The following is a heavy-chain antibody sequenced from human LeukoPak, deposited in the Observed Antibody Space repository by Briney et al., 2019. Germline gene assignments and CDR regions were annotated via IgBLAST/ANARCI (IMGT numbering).Heavy chain of an antibody. CDR1: GYSFTSYW. Sequence: GESLKISCKGSGYSFTSYWIGWVRQMPGKGLEWMGIIYPGDSDTRYSPSFQGQVTISADKSISTAYLQWCSLKASDTAMYYCATTGNDGDYGYYYYGMDVWGQGTTVTVSS. CDR3: ATTGNDGDYGYYYYGMDV. J-gene: IGHJ6*02. CDR2: IYPGDSDT. V-gene: IGHV5-51*01. D-gene: IGHD4-17*01.